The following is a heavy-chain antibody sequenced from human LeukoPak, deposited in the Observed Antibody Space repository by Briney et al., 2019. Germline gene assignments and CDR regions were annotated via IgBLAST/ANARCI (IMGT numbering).Heavy chain of an antibody. CDR3: ARDAHINGGTWHYYHIDV. V-gene: IGHV3-7*01. Sequence: PGGSLRLSCAASGFTFSTYRMSWVRQAPGKGLEWVANINQDGGEKNYVDSVRGRFTISRDNAKNSLDLQMNSLRAEDTAIYYCARDAHINGGTWHYYHIDVWGKGTTVTVSS. D-gene: IGHD1-20*01. J-gene: IGHJ6*04. CDR1: GFTFSTYR. CDR2: INQDGGEK.